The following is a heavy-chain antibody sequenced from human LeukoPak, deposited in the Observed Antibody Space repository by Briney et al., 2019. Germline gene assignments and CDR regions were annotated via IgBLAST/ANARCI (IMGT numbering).Heavy chain of an antibody. CDR3: ARGWLQFGTFDY. V-gene: IGHV4-59*08. CDR2: IYYSGST. Sequence: SETLSLTCTVSGGSISSYYWSWIRQPPGKGLEWIGNIYYSGSTNYNPSLKSRVTISVDTSKYQFSLKLSSVTAADTAVYYCARGWLQFGTFDYWGQGTLVTVSS. D-gene: IGHD5-12*01. J-gene: IGHJ4*02. CDR1: GGSISSYY.